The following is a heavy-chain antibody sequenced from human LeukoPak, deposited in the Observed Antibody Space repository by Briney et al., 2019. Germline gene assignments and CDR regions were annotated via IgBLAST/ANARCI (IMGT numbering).Heavy chain of an antibody. J-gene: IGHJ4*02. D-gene: IGHD3-22*01. CDR1: GFTFSGSA. Sequence: GGSLKLSCAASGFTFSGSATHWVRQASGKGLEWVGRIRSKANSYATAYAASVKGRFTISRDDSKNTAYLQMNSLKTEDTAVYYCAPNYYDSSGLFGYWGQGTLVTVSS. V-gene: IGHV3-73*01. CDR3: APNYYDSSGLFGY. CDR2: IRSKANSYAT.